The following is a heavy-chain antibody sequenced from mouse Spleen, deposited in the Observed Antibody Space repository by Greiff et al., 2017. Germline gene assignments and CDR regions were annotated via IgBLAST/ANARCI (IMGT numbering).Heavy chain of an antibody. CDR2: INPNNGGT. CDR1: GYTFTDYN. Sequence: EVKLQESGPELVKPGASVKMSCKASGYTFTDYNMHWVKQSHGKSLEWIGYINPNNGGTSYNQKFKGKATLTVNKSSSTAYMELRSLTSEDSAVYYCARRVYYGSSYGDYWGQGTTLTVSS. V-gene: IGHV1-22*01. CDR3: ARRVYYGSSYGDY. D-gene: IGHD1-1*01. J-gene: IGHJ2*01.